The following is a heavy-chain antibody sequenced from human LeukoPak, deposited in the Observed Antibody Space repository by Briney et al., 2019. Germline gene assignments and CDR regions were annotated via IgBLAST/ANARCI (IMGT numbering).Heavy chain of an antibody. Sequence: GASVKVSCNASGYSFTSYDINWVRQAPGQGPEWMGWVNPKTGNTGYKQKFQARVTITRDTSISAAYMELSSLTSDGTAVYFCARGLPLGYCTYGVCYPPKHFDLWGQGTLVTVSS. V-gene: IGHV1-8*01. CDR2: VNPKTGNT. CDR3: ARGLPLGYCTYGVCYPPKHFDL. D-gene: IGHD2-8*01. J-gene: IGHJ4*02. CDR1: GYSFTSYD.